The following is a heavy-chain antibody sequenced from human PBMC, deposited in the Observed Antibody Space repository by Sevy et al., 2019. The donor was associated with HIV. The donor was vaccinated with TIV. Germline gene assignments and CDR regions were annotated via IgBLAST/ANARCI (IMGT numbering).Heavy chain of an antibody. CDR3: AKGTGNRYCSSTSCRPHYYYYMDV. CDR1: GFTFSSYG. CDR2: IRYDGSNK. D-gene: IGHD2-2*01. V-gene: IGHV3-30*02. J-gene: IGHJ6*03. Sequence: GGSLRLSCAASGFTFSSYGMHWVRQAPGKGLEWVAFIRYDGSNKYYADSVKGRFTISRDNSKNTVYLQMNSLRAQDTAEYYCAKGTGNRYCSSTSCRPHYYYYMDVWGKGTTVTVSS.